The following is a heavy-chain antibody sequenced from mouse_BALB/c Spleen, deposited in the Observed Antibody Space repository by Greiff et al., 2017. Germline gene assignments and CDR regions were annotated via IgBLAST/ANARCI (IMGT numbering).Heavy chain of an antibody. CDR3: ATYYDYAWFAY. CDR2: ISNLAYSI. J-gene: IGHJ3*01. V-gene: IGHV5-15*02. D-gene: IGHD2-4*01. CDR1: GFTFSDYG. Sequence: DVQLVESGGGLVQPGGSRKLSCAASGFTFSDYGMAWVRQAPGKGPEWVAFISNLAYSIYYADTVTGRFTISRENAKNTLYLEMSSLRSEDTAMYYCATYYDYAWFAYWGQGTLVTVSA.